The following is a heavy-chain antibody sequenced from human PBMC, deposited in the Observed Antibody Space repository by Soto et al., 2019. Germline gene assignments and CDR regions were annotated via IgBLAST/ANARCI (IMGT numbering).Heavy chain of an antibody. J-gene: IGHJ4*02. V-gene: IGHV1-69*13. CDR2: FIAMLGTP. CDR3: ARGAMANFDY. D-gene: IGHD5-18*01. CDR1: GGTFGSQG. Sequence: ASVKVSCKASGGTFGSQGIAWVRQAPGQGLEWMGGFIAMLGTPTYAKKVQGRATISADESLTSSYLELRSLRSEDTGVYFCARGAMANFDYWGQGAVVTVSS.